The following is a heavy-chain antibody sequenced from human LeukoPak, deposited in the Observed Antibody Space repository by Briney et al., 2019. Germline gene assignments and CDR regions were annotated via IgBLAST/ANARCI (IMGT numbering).Heavy chain of an antibody. D-gene: IGHD3-16*01. CDR2: IYYSGST. CDR3: ASPGGGPTDY. J-gene: IGHJ4*02. V-gene: IGHV4-39*01. Sequence: ETLSLTCTVSGSSISSGGYYWGWIRQPPGKGLEWIGSIYYSGSTYYNPSLKSRVTISVDTPKNQFSLKLSSVAAADTAVYYCASPGGGPTDYWGQGTLVTVSS. CDR1: GSSISSGGYY.